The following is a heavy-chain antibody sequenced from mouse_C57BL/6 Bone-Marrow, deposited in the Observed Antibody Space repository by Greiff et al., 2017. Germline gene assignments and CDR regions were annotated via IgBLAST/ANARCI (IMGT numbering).Heavy chain of an antibody. CDR1: GFSLTSYA. V-gene: IGHV2-9-1*01. CDR3: ARNWGTQYYYAMDY. CDR2: IWTGGGT. J-gene: IGHJ4*01. D-gene: IGHD3-3*01. Sequence: VMLVESGPGLVAPSQSLSITCTVSGFSLTSYAISWVRQPPGKGLEWLGVIWTGGGTNYNSALKSRLSISKDNSKSQVFLKMNSLQTDDTARDYCARNWGTQYYYAMDYWGQGTSVTVSS.